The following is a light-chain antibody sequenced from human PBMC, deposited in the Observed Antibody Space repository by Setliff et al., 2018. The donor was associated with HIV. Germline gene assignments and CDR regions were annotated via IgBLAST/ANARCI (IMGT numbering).Light chain of an antibody. J-gene: IGLJ1*01. CDR3: SSYTTASTYV. CDR2: EVH. V-gene: IGLV2-14*01. Sequence: QSALTQPASVSGSPGQSITISCTGTSGDVGGCDYVSWYQQHPGKAPKLMIYEVHYRPSGVSNRFSGSKPGNMASLTISGLQADDEADYYCSSYTTASTYVFGTGTKGTVL. CDR1: SGDVGGCDY.